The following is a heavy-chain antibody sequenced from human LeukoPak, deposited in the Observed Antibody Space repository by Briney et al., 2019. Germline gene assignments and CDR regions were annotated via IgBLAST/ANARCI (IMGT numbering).Heavy chain of an antibody. Sequence: GGSPRLSCAASGFTFSSYAMHWVRQAPGKGLEYVSAISSNGGSTYYANSVKGRFTISRDNSKNTLYLQMGSLRAEDMAVYYCARGVRSIVGAIPPYYWGQGTLVTVSS. V-gene: IGHV3-64*01. CDR2: ISSNGGST. CDR3: ARGVRSIVGAIPPYY. CDR1: GFTFSSYA. D-gene: IGHD1-26*01. J-gene: IGHJ4*02.